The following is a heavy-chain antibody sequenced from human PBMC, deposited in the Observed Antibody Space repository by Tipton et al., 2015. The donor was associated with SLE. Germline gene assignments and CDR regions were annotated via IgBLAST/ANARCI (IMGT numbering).Heavy chain of an antibody. CDR1: GYTFTTHY. Sequence: QSGPEVKKPGASVMVSCKTSGYTFTTHYIHWVRQAPGQGLEWMGIINPKDNSATYAQKFQGRVAMTRDTSTSTVYMELSSLRSEDTAIYYCARNISIDYWGHGTQVTVSS. CDR2: INPKDNSA. J-gene: IGHJ4*01. V-gene: IGHV1-46*01. D-gene: IGHD2/OR15-2a*01. CDR3: ARNISIDY.